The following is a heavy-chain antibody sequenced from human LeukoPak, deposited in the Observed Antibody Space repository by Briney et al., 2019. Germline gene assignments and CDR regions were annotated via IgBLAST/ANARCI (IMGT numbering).Heavy chain of an antibody. Sequence: ASVKVSCKTSGFTLTSYYIHWVRQAPGQGLEWMGIISPNGGATTYAQKFQGRVTMTSDMSTTTVYMDLSSLRSEDTAVYYCARVVYGDYGRPDFDYWGQGTLVTVSS. CDR1: GFTLTSYY. CDR3: ARVVYGDYGRPDFDY. J-gene: IGHJ4*02. D-gene: IGHD4-17*01. V-gene: IGHV1-46*01. CDR2: ISPNGGAT.